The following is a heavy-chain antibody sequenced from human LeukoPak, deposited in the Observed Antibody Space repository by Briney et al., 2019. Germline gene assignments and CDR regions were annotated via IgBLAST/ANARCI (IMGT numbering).Heavy chain of an antibody. CDR3: ARAHSRSFWSGYPYDAFDI. D-gene: IGHD3-3*01. CDR1: GGSTSSSTYH. Sequence: SETLSLTYTVSGGSTSSSTYHWGWIRQPPGKGLEWIGSIYYTGITYYNPSLKSRVTISVDTSKNQFSLKLSSVTAADTAVYYCARAHSRSFWSGYPYDAFDIWGQGTMVTVSS. J-gene: IGHJ3*02. V-gene: IGHV4-39*02. CDR2: IYYTGIT.